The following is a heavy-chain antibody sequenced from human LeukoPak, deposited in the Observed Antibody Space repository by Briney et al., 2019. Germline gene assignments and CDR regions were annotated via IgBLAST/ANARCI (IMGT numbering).Heavy chain of an antibody. D-gene: IGHD3-3*01. Sequence: PGGSLRLSCAASGFTFSSYSMNWVRQAPGKGLEWVSSISSSSSYIYYADSVKGRFTISRDNAKNSLYLQMNSLRAEDTAVYYCAREDGPSEGYDFWSGYYGNYYYYYMDVWGKGTTVTVSS. CDR2: ISSSSSYI. CDR3: AREDGPSEGYDFWSGYYGNYYYYYMDV. CDR1: GFTFSSYS. V-gene: IGHV3-21*01. J-gene: IGHJ6*03.